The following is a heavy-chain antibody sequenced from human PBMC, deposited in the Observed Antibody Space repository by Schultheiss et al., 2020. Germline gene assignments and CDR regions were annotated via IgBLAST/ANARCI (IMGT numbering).Heavy chain of an antibody. D-gene: IGHD6-6*01. CDR3: ARVKAARPIGHFDY. CDR2: ISYDGSNK. J-gene: IGHJ4*02. Sequence: GGSLRLSCAASGFTFSSYAMHWVRQAPGKGLEWVAVISYDGSNKYYADSVKGRFTISRDNSKNTLYLQMNSLRAEDTAVYYSARVKAARPIGHFDYWGQGTLVTVSS. CDR1: GFTFSSYA. V-gene: IGHV3-30-3*01.